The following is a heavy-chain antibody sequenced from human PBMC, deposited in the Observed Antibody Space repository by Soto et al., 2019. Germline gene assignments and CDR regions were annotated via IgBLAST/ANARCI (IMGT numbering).Heavy chain of an antibody. CDR3: ARDPATYCRGDCLIPV. CDR1: GFTLRSFW. Sequence: GGSRRLSCIGSGFTLRSFWMHRVRQGPGKGLTWVARVNPDVSMTTYADSVKGRFTISRDNAENTLYLQMNSLRAEDTAVYYCARDPATYCRGDCLIPVWGQGTMVIVSS. CDR2: VNPDVSMT. V-gene: IGHV3-74*01. D-gene: IGHD2-21*02. J-gene: IGHJ4*02.